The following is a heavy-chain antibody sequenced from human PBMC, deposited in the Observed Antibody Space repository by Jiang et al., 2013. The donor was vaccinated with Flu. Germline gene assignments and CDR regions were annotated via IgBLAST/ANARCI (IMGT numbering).Heavy chain of an antibody. CDR2: IHNSGTT. CDR1: AGSISSSY. CDR3: ARSYCGGDCYSMFGYSYYGMDV. Sequence: KPSETLSLTCTVSAGSISSSYWSWIRQPPGKGLEWIGYIHNSGTTNYNPSLKSRVTISIDTSTNQFSLKLISVTAPDTAVYYCARSYCGGDCYSMFGYSYYGMDVWGQGTTVTVSS. V-gene: IGHV4-59*08. J-gene: IGHJ6*02. D-gene: IGHD2-21*02.